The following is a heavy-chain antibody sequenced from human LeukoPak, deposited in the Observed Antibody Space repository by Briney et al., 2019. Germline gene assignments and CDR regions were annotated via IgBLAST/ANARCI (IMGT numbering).Heavy chain of an antibody. D-gene: IGHD6-19*01. CDR2: IYHSGST. Sequence: SETLSLTCAVSGYSISSGYYWGWIRQPPGKGLEWIGSIYHSGSTYYNPSLKSRVTISVDTSKNQFSLKLSSVTAADTAVYYCARMAVADYFDYWGQGTLVTASS. V-gene: IGHV4-38-2*01. CDR3: ARMAVADYFDY. J-gene: IGHJ4*02. CDR1: GYSISSGYY.